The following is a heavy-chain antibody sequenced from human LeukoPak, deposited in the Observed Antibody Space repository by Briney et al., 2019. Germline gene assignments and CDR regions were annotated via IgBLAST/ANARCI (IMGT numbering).Heavy chain of an antibody. D-gene: IGHD6-13*01. Sequence: GESLKISCKGSGYNFPNHWIGWVRQMPGKGLEGMGIIYPGDSDTRYSPSFQGQVTISADKSINTAYLQWSSLKASDTAMYFCARNIATGGTGDYWGQGTLVTVSS. CDR3: ARNIATGGTGDY. CDR1: GYNFPNHW. CDR2: IYPGDSDT. V-gene: IGHV5-51*03. J-gene: IGHJ4*02.